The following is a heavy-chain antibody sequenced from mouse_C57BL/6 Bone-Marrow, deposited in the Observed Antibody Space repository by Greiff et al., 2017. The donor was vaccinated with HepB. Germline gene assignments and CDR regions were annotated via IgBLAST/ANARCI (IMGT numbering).Heavy chain of an antibody. D-gene: IGHD1-1*01. V-gene: IGHV14-1*01. CDR1: GFNIKDYY. Sequence: VHVKQSGAELVRPGASVKLSCTASGFNIKDYYMHWVKQRPEQGLEWIGRIDPEDGDTEYAPKFQGKATMTADTSSNTAYLQLSSLTSEDTAVYYCTTLITTVVEGAWFAYWGQGTLVTVSA. CDR3: TTLITTVVEGAWFAY. J-gene: IGHJ3*01. CDR2: IDPEDGDT.